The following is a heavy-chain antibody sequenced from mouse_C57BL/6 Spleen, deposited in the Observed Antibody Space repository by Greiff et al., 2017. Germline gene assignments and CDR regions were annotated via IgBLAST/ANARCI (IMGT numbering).Heavy chain of an antibody. CDR2: IYPGSGNT. V-gene: IGHV1-76*01. CDR3: ARWGDPGYFDY. Sequence: VQLQQSGAELVRPGASVKLSCKASGYTFTDYYINWVKQRPGQGLEWIARIYPGSGNTYYNEKFKGKATLTAEKSSSTAYMQLSSLTSEDSAVYFCARWGDPGYFDYWGQGTTLTVSS. J-gene: IGHJ2*01. D-gene: IGHD3-3*01. CDR1: GYTFTDYY.